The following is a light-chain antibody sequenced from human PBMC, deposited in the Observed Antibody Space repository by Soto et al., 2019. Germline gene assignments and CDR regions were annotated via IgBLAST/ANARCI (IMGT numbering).Light chain of an antibody. Sequence: QSVLTQPPSASGTPGQRVTISCSGSSSNIGSHYVYWYQQLPGTAPKLLIYRNNQRPSGVPDRFSGSKSGTSASLAISGLRYEDEADYYCAAWDDSLSSVVFGGGTKVTV. V-gene: IGLV1-47*01. J-gene: IGLJ2*01. CDR2: RNN. CDR3: AAWDDSLSSVV. CDR1: SSNIGSHY.